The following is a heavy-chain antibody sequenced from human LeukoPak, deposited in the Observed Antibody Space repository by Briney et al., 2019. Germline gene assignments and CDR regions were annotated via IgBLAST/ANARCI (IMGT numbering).Heavy chain of an antibody. V-gene: IGHV1-2*02. D-gene: IGHD2/OR15-2a*01. CDR3: TPGTFTYDH. Sequence: ASVKVSCKASGYTFTTYYMHWVRQAPGQGLEWMGWINPKNGGATYAQKFQGRVTMTRDTFSSTACMELSRLTSDDTAVYYCTPGTFTYDHWGQGTLVTVSS. CDR2: INPKNGGA. J-gene: IGHJ4*02. CDR1: GYTFTTYY.